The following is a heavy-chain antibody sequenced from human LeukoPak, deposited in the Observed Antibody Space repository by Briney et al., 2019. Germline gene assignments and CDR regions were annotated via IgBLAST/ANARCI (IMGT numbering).Heavy chain of an antibody. J-gene: IGHJ4*02. CDR2: ITSSGNTI. Sequence: GGSLRLSCAASGFTFRSYEMNWVRQAPGKGLEWVSYITSSGNTIYYADSVKGRFTISRGNAKNSLYLEMNSLRAEDTAVYYCARANYYDISGYDYWGQGTLVTVSS. V-gene: IGHV3-48*03. D-gene: IGHD3-22*01. CDR1: GFTFRSYE. CDR3: ARANYYDISGYDY.